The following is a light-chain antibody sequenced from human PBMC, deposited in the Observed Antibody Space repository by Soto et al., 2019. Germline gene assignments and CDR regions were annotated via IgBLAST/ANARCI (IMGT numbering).Light chain of an antibody. Sequence: QSLLTQPPSASGTPGQRVTISCSGRSSNIGSNTVNWYQQLPGTAPKLLFYSNNQRPSGVPDRFSGSKSGTSASLAISGLQSEDEADYYCATWDDSLNGYVFGTGTKLTVL. CDR2: SNN. J-gene: IGLJ1*01. V-gene: IGLV1-44*01. CDR1: SSNIGSNT. CDR3: ATWDDSLNGYV.